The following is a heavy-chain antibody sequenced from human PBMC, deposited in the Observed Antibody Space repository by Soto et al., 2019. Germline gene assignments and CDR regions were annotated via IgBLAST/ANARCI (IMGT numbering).Heavy chain of an antibody. CDR3: ARVGNYYGSGSYYRDIDY. Sequence: TLCLSRTVVGDSISSGDYHWTWIRQPPGKGLEWIGYIYYSGSTYYNPSLKSRVTISVDTSKNQFSLKLSSVSAADTAVYYCARVGNYYGSGSYYRDIDYWGQGTLVTVSS. CDR2: IYYSGST. J-gene: IGHJ4*02. CDR1: GDSISSGDYH. D-gene: IGHD3-10*01. V-gene: IGHV4-30-4*01.